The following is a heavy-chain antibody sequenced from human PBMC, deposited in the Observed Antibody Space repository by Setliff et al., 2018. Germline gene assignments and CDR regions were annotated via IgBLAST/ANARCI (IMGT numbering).Heavy chain of an antibody. CDR3: VREGYSEYFQD. D-gene: IGHD1-1*01. CDR2: ISYSGIT. J-gene: IGHJ1*01. Sequence: ETLSLTCNVSGASVSSHYWDWIRQPPGKGLEWIGFISYSGITTYNVSLKSRVSISVDTSKNQLSLTLSSVTAADTAVYYCVREGYSEYFQDWGRGTLVTVYS. CDR1: GASVSSHY. V-gene: IGHV4-59*02.